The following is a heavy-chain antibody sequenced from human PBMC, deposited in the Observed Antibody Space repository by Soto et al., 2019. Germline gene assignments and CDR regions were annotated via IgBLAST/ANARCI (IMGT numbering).Heavy chain of an antibody. D-gene: IGHD6-13*01. J-gene: IGHJ5*02. V-gene: IGHV1-69*01. CDR2: IIPLFGTT. Sequence: QVQLVQSGSEVKMPGSSVKVSCKTSGGTFSRHAINWVRQDPGQGLEGMGGIIPLFGTTNYAQKFKGRVTISADESTSTAYMELSSLTSEDAAVYYCARAAIHGTSWYFWFDPWGQGTLVTVSS. CDR3: ARAAIHGTSWYFWFDP. CDR1: GGTFSRHA.